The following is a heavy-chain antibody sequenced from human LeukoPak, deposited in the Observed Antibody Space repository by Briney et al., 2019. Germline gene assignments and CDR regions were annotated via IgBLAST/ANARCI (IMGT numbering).Heavy chain of an antibody. CDR1: GYTFTGYY. V-gene: IGHV1-2*02. Sequence: ASVKVSCKASGYTFTGYYMHWVRQAPGQGLEWMGWINPNSGGTNYAQKLQGRVTMTRDTSISTAHMELSRLRSDDTAVYYCARDIRANYDFWSGYYFDYWGQGTLVTVSS. D-gene: IGHD3-3*01. J-gene: IGHJ4*02. CDR3: ARDIRANYDFWSGYYFDY. CDR2: INPNSGGT.